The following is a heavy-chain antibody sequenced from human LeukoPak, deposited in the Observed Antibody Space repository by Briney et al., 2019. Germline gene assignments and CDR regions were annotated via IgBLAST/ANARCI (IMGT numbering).Heavy chain of an antibody. J-gene: IGHJ4*02. CDR1: GFTVSSNY. CDR3: ARLLTEYSSSSDDY. Sequence: GGSLRLSCAASGFTVSSNYMSWVRQAPGKGLEWVSSISSSSSYIYYADSVKGRFTISRDNAKNSLYLQMNSLRAEDTAVYYCARLLTEYSSSSDDYWGQGTLVTVSS. D-gene: IGHD6-6*01. CDR2: ISSSSSYI. V-gene: IGHV3-21*01.